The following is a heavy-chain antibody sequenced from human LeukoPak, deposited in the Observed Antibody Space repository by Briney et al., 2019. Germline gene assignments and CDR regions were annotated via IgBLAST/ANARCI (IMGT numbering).Heavy chain of an antibody. CDR1: GYTFTGYY. J-gene: IGHJ4*02. D-gene: IGHD3-16*01. CDR2: INPNSGGT. V-gene: IGHV1-2*02. CDR3: ARVQGASSWVWFDY. Sequence: GASVKVSCKASGYTFTGYYMNWVRQAPGQGLEWMGWINPNSGGTNYEQKFQGRVTMTRDTSISTAYMELSRLRSDDTAVYYCARVQGASSWVWFDYWGQGTLVTVSS.